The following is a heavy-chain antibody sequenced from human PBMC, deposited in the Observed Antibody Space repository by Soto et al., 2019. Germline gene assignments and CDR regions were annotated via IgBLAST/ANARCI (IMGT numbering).Heavy chain of an antibody. V-gene: IGHV1-8*01. CDR3: ARGRGTTEYYYYYYYMDV. J-gene: IGHJ6*03. D-gene: IGHD1-1*01. Sequence: ASVKVSCKASGYTFTSYDINWVRQATGQGLEWMGWMNPNSGNTGYAQKFQGRVTMTRNTSISTAYMELSSLRSEDTAVYYCARGRGTTEYYYYYYYMDVWGKGTTVTVSS. CDR1: GYTFTSYD. CDR2: MNPNSGNT.